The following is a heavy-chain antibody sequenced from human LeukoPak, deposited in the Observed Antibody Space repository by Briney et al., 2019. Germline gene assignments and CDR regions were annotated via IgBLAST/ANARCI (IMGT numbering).Heavy chain of an antibody. D-gene: IGHD3-10*01. CDR1: GFTFSSYA. Sequence: GRSLRLSCAASGFTFSSYAMHWVRQAPGKGLEWVSAISGSGGSTYYADSVKGRFTISRDNSKNTLYLQMNSLRAEDTAVYYCAKSGLYGSGSYHDYWGQGTLVTVSS. V-gene: IGHV3-23*01. CDR2: ISGSGGST. J-gene: IGHJ4*02. CDR3: AKSGLYGSGSYHDY.